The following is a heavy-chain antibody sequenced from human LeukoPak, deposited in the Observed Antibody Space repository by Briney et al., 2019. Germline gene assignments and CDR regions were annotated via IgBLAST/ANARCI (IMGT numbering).Heavy chain of an antibody. V-gene: IGHV1-69*13. CDR2: IIPLFGTA. J-gene: IGHJ4*02. Sequence: EASVKVSCKASGGTFNNYAISWVRQAPGQGLEWMGGIIPLFGTANYAQKFLGRVIITADESTSTTHMYLSSLKSEDTAVYYCAREWAGYGSGSYYYYWGQGTLVTVSS. D-gene: IGHD3-10*01. CDR1: GGTFNNYA. CDR3: AREWAGYGSGSYYYY.